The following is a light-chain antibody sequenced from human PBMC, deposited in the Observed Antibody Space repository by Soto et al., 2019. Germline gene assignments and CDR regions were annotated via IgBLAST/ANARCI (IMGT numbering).Light chain of an antibody. V-gene: IGKV1-39*01. J-gene: IGKJ2*01. Sequence: DIQITQSPSSLSASVGDRVTISCRASQSISKYLNWFLQRPGKAPNLLIYASSSLQSGVPSRFSGSGSGTDFTLTISSLQPEDVATYYCQQGYSIPYTFGQGTKLELK. CDR1: QSISKY. CDR3: QQGYSIPYT. CDR2: ASS.